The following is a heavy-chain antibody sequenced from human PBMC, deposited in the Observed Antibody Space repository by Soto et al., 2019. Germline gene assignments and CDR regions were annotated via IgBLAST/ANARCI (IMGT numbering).Heavy chain of an antibody. Sequence: KASETLSLTCTVSGGSISSYYWSWIRQPPGKGLEWIGYIYYSGSTNYNPSLKSRVTISVDTSKNQFSLKLSSVTAADTAVYYCARDLRGDCSGGSCYSRYYYYYGMDLWGQGTTVTVSS. D-gene: IGHD2-15*01. V-gene: IGHV4-59*01. J-gene: IGHJ6*02. CDR2: IYYSGST. CDR1: GGSISSYY. CDR3: ARDLRGDCSGGSCYSRYYYYYGMDL.